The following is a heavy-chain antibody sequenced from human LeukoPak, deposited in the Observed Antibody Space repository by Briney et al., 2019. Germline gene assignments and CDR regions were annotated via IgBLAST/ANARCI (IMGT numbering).Heavy chain of an antibody. CDR3: AKDWYNSMNYFDY. CDR2: ISATASNT. CDR1: GFTFSSYA. J-gene: IGHJ4*02. D-gene: IGHD1-1*01. V-gene: IGHV3-23*01. Sequence: GGSLRLSCAASGFTFSSYAMSWVRQAPGKGLEWVSAISATASNTYYADSVKGRFTISRDNSKSTLYLQMNSLRVDDTAVYYCAKDWYNSMNYFDYWGQGSLVTVSS.